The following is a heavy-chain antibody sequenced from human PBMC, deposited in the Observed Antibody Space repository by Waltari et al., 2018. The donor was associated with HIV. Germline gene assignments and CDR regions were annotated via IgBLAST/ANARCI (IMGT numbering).Heavy chain of an antibody. CDR1: GFTFSSYG. J-gene: IGHJ4*02. CDR3: ARGREWFFDY. Sequence: QVQLVESGGGVVQPGRSLRLPCAASGFTFSSYGMHWVGQAPGKGLEWVAVIWYDGSNKYYADSVKGRFTISRDNSKNTLYLQMNSLRAEDTAVYYCARGREWFFDYWGQGTLVTVSS. V-gene: IGHV3-33*01. CDR2: IWYDGSNK. D-gene: IGHD3-3*01.